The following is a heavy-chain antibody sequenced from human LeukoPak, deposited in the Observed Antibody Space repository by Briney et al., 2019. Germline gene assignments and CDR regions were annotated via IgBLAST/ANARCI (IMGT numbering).Heavy chain of an antibody. J-gene: IGHJ5*02. CDR2: INHSGST. CDR3: ARGITGRGRSDP. D-gene: IGHD3-10*01. CDR1: GGPFSGYY. V-gene: IGHV4-34*01. Sequence: SETLSLTCAVYGGPFSGYYWSWIRQPPGKGLEWIGEINHSGSTNYNPSLKSRLNMSIDKSKSQFFLNLSSLTAADTAVYYCARGITGRGRSDPWGQGTLVTVSS.